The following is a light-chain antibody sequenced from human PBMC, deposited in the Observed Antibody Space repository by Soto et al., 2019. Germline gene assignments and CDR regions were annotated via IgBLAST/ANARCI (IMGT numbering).Light chain of an antibody. V-gene: IGKV3-20*01. J-gene: IGKJ2*01. CDR2: GAS. Sequence: IVLTQSPGTLSLSPGERATLSCRASQSVRSSYLAWYQHKPGQAPRLLIYGASSRATGIPDRFSGSGYGTDFTLTISRLEPEDFAVYYCQQYGSSPHTFGQGTKLEIK. CDR1: QSVRSSY. CDR3: QQYGSSPHT.